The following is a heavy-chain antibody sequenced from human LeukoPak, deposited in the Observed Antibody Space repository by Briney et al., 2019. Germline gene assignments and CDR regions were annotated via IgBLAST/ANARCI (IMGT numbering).Heavy chain of an antibody. D-gene: IGHD2-2*02. J-gene: IGHJ4*02. CDR2: ISAYNGNT. V-gene: IGHV1-18*01. CDR1: GYTFTSYG. CDR3: ARDQRFNGPAAINY. Sequence: GASVKVSCKASGYTFTSYGISWVRQAPGQGLEWMGWISAYNGNTNYAQRLQGRVTMTTDTSTSTAYMELRSLRSDDTAVYYCARDQRFNGPAAINYWGQGTLVTVSS.